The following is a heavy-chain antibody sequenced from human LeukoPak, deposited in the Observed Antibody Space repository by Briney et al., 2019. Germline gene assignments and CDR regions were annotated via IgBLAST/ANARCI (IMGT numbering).Heavy chain of an antibody. J-gene: IGHJ4*02. CDR2: ISLTGET. CDR1: GGFINSTNW. D-gene: IGHD1-26*01. V-gene: IGHV4-4*02. Sequence: KPSETLSLTCAVYGGFINSTNWWSWVRQPPGQGLEWIGGISLTGETNYNPSLNGRVTMSLDGSRNQLSLTLTSVTAADTAIYYCSRESGAFCPFGYWGQGTLVIVPP. CDR3: SRESGAFCPFGY.